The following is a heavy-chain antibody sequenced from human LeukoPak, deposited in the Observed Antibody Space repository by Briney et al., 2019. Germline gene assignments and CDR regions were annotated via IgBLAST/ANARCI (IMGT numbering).Heavy chain of an antibody. CDR2: FYYSGST. CDR3: ASAENTYYYDSGDYYPHLNAFDT. J-gene: IGHJ3*02. D-gene: IGHD3-22*01. CDR1: GGSISSYY. V-gene: IGHV4-59*01. Sequence: SETLSLTCTVSGGSISSYYWSWIRQPPGKGLEWIGCFYYSGSTNYNPSLKSRVTIPENTSKNQFSLRLSSVTAADTAVYYCASAENTYYYDSGDYYPHLNAFDTWGQGTMVTVSS.